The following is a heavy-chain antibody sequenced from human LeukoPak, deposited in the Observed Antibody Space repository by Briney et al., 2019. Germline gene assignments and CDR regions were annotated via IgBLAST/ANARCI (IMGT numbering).Heavy chain of an antibody. CDR1: GFTFSSYS. Sequence: PGGSLRLSCVASGFTFSSYSMNWVRQAPGKGLEWVSYISSSSSTIYYADSVKGRFTISRDNSKNTLYLQMNSLRAEDTAVYYCAKDQSPEAHWGQGTLVTVSS. V-gene: IGHV3-48*01. CDR3: AKDQSPEAH. CDR2: ISSSSSTI. J-gene: IGHJ4*02.